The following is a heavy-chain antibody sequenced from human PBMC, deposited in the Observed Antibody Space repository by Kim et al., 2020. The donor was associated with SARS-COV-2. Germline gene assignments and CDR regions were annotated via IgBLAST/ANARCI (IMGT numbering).Heavy chain of an antibody. CDR2: IYYSGST. J-gene: IGHJ4*02. CDR1: GGSISSSSYY. V-gene: IGHV4-39*01. D-gene: IGHD4-17*01. CDR3: ARQEGDYGDPIDY. Sequence: SETLSLTCTVSGGSISSSSYYWGWIRQPPGKGLEWIGSIYYSGSTYYNPSLKSRVTISVDTSKNQFSLKLSSVTAADTAVYYCARQEGDYGDPIDYWGQGTLVTVSS.